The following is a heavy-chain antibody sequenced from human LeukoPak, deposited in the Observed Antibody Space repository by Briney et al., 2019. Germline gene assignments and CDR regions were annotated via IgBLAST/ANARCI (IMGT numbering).Heavy chain of an antibody. CDR3: ARLCDGYSSSGPYYFDY. D-gene: IGHD6-13*01. CDR1: GFTVSSNY. J-gene: IGHJ4*02. CDR2: IYSGGST. Sequence: PGGPLRLSCAASGFTVSSNYMSWVRQAPGKGLEWVSVIYSGGSTYYADSVKGRFTISRDNSKNTLYLQMNSLIAEGTAVYYCARLCDGYSSSGPYYFDYWAQGTLVTVSS. V-gene: IGHV3-66*04.